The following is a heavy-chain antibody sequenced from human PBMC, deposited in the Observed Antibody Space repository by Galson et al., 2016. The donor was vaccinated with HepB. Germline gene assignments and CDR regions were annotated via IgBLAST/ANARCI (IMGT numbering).Heavy chain of an antibody. V-gene: IGHV2-5*02. CDR2: IYWDDDK. J-gene: IGHJ4*02. Sequence: PALVKPTQTLTLTCTFSGFSLSTNRVGVGWIRQPPGKALEWLGVIYWDDDKRYRPSLKRRLTITKDTSKNQVVLTMTNMDPVDTGTYYCAYTTTISGFYSHWGQGSRVTVSS. CDR1: GFSLSTNRVG. D-gene: IGHD3-3*01. CDR3: AYTTTISGFYSH.